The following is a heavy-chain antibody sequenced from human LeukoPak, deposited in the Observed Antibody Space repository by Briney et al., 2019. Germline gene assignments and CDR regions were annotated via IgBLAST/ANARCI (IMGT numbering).Heavy chain of an antibody. D-gene: IGHD5-18*01. CDR3: VGYSYGRETFDY. CDR1: GGSISSSSYY. J-gene: IGHJ4*02. CDR2: IYYSGST. Sequence: SETLSLTCTVSGGSISSSSYYWGWIRQPPGKGLEWIGSIYYSGSTYYNPSLKSRVTISVDTSKNHFSLKLSSVTAADTAVYYCVGYSYGRETFDYWGQGTLVTVSS. V-gene: IGHV4-39*01.